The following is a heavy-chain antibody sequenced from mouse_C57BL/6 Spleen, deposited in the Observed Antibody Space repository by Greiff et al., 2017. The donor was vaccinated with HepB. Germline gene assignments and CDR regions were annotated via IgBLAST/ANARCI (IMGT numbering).Heavy chain of an antibody. Sequence: QVQLKQSGAELARPGASVKLSCKASGYTFTSSGISWVKQRTGQGLEWIGEIYPRSGNTYYNGKFKGKATLTADKSSSTAYMELRSLTSEDSAVYVCARAATVVAHNAYWGQGTTLTVSS. CDR2: IYPRSGNT. V-gene: IGHV1-81*01. CDR3: ARAATVVAHNAY. J-gene: IGHJ2*01. CDR1: GYTFTSSG. D-gene: IGHD1-1*01.